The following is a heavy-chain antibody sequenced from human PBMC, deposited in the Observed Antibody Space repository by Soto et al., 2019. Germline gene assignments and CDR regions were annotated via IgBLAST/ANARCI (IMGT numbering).Heavy chain of an antibody. Sequence: SETLSLTCTVSGGSISSYYWSWIRQPAGKGLEWIGRIYTSGSTNYNPSLKSRVTMSVDTSKNQFSLKLSSVTAADTAVYYCARDAYYYDSSGYYPGNAFDIWGQGTMVTVSS. CDR2: IYTSGST. J-gene: IGHJ3*02. D-gene: IGHD3-22*01. V-gene: IGHV4-4*07. CDR1: GGSISSYY. CDR3: ARDAYYYDSSGYYPGNAFDI.